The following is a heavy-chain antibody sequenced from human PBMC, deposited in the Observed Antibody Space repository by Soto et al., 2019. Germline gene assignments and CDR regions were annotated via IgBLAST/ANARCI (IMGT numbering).Heavy chain of an antibody. V-gene: IGHV3-30-3*01. Sequence: QVQLVESGGGVVQPGRSLRLSCAASGLTFSSYAMHWVRQAPGKGLEWVAVISYDGSNKYYADSVKGRFTISRDNSKNTLYLQLNSLIAEDTAVYYCAREREEPAAPGVNYCGMDVWGQGTPVTVSS. D-gene: IGHD2-2*01. J-gene: IGHJ6*02. CDR1: GLTFSSYA. CDR2: ISYDGSNK. CDR3: AREREEPAAPGVNYCGMDV.